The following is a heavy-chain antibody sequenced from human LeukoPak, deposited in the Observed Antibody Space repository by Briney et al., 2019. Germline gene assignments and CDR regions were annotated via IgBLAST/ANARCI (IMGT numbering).Heavy chain of an antibody. V-gene: IGHV3-33*06. CDR3: AKDCYDFWSGYEGYYFDY. CDR2: IWYDGSNK. J-gene: IGHJ4*02. Sequence: PGRSLRLSCAASGFTFSSYGMHWVRQAPGKGLEWVAVIWYDGSNKYYADSMKGRFTISRDNSKNTLYLQMNSLRAEDTAVYYCAKDCYDFWSGYEGYYFDYWGQGTLVTVSS. CDR1: GFTFSSYG. D-gene: IGHD3-3*01.